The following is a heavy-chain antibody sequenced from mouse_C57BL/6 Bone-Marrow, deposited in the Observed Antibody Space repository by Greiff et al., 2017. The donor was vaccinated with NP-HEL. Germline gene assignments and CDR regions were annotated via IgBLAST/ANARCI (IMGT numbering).Heavy chain of an antibody. CDR3: ARQSYYYGRAWFAY. CDR1: GFNIKDDY. D-gene: IGHD1-1*01. Sequence: EVQLQQSGAELVRPGASVKLSCTASGFNIKDDYMHWVKQRPEQGLEWIGWIDPENGDTEYASKFQGKATITADTSSNTAYLQLSSLTSEDTAVYYCARQSYYYGRAWFAYWGQGTLVTVSA. CDR2: IDPENGDT. J-gene: IGHJ3*01. V-gene: IGHV14-4*01.